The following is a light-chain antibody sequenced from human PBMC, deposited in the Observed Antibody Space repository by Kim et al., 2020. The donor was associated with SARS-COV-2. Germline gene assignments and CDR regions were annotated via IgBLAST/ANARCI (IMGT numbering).Light chain of an antibody. CDR3: QHSENWPS. V-gene: IGKV3-15*01. Sequence: PGARATLSCRASQRLTSALAWYQQRPGQAPRLLIYGTSTRATGVPARFSGSGSGTEFTLTISGLQSGDSAVYYCQHSENWPSFGGGTKLEIK. CDR2: GTS. J-gene: IGKJ4*01. CDR1: QRLTSA.